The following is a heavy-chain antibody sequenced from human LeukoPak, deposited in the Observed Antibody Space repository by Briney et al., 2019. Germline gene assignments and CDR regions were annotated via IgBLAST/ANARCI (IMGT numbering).Heavy chain of an antibody. J-gene: IGHJ4*02. CDR3: ARGRYLTTLGGAAAGFLDN. CDR2: IYHSGST. Sequence: SETLSLTCTVSGYSISSGYYWGWIRQPPGKGLEWIGSIYHSGSTYYNPSLKRRVTISVDTSQKQFSLRLNSLTAADTAVYYCARGRYLTTLGGAAAGFLDNWGQGTLVTVSS. CDR1: GYSISSGYY. V-gene: IGHV4-38-2*02. D-gene: IGHD6-13*01.